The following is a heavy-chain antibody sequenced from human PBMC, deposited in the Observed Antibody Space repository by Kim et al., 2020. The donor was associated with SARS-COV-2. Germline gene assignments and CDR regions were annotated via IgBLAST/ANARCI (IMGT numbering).Heavy chain of an antibody. D-gene: IGHD2-15*01. J-gene: IGHJ4*02. CDR1: GFSFNTYS. Sequence: GGSLRLSCAASGFSFNTYSMVWVRQAPGKGLEWLSYISSSSNTAYCADSVEGRFTISRDNAKNSLYLQMNSLRDEDTALYYCARDFGFCSGATCPTPPRFDYWGQGTLVTVSS. CDR2: ISSSSNTA. V-gene: IGHV3-48*02. CDR3: ARDFGFCSGATCPTPPRFDY.